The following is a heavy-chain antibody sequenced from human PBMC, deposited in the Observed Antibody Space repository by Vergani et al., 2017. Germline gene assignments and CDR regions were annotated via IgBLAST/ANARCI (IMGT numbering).Heavy chain of an antibody. J-gene: IGHJ5*02. CDR1: KYSFSAFY. V-gene: IGHV1-2*02. CDR2: INPNNGGS. CDR3: ARMGHCITTNCYDHPS. D-gene: IGHD2-2*01. Sequence: QVPLVQSGAEVKKPGASVKVSCKASKYSFSAFYIHWVRQAPGQGLEWMGWINPNNGGSNDAQKFQDRVTMTRDTSITTAYMELSRLRSDDTAVYYCARMGHCITTNCYDHPSWGQGTLVTVSS.